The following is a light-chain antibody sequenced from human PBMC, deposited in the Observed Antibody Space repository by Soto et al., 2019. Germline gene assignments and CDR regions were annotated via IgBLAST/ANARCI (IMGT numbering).Light chain of an antibody. CDR1: QSVNSRY. J-gene: IGKJ1*01. CDR3: QQYGSTPRT. CDR2: GAS. Sequence: EIVLTQSPGTLSLSPGERAPLSCRASQSVNSRYLAWYQQKAGQAPRLLIYGASSRATGIPDRFSGSGSGTDFTLTISRLEPEDFAVYYCQQYGSTPRTFGQGTKVDIK. V-gene: IGKV3-20*01.